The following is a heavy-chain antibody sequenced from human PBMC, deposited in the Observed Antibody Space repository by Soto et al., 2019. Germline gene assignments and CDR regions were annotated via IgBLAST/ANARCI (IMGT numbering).Heavy chain of an antibody. Sequence: EVQLVESGGGLVKPGGSLRLSCAASGFTFSSYSMNWVRQAPGKGLEWVSSISSSSSYIYYAVSVKGRFTISRDNAKNSLYLQMNSLRAEDTAVYYCARDSTVTTWFDYWGQGTLVTVSS. J-gene: IGHJ4*02. CDR3: ARDSTVTTWFDY. V-gene: IGHV3-21*01. D-gene: IGHD4-17*01. CDR1: GFTFSSYS. CDR2: ISSSSSYI.